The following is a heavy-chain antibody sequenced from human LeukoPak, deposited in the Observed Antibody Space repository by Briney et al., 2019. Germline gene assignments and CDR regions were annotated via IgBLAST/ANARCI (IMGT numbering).Heavy chain of an antibody. CDR3: ARVLRYDFWSAYYFDY. CDR1: GYTFNSYD. V-gene: IGHV1-18*01. Sequence: ASVKVSCKASGYTFNSYDISWVRQAPGQGLEWMAWISTYNGSTNYALKVQGRATMTTDTSTSTAYMELRSLRSDDTAVYYCARVLRYDFWSAYYFDYWGQGTLVTVSS. CDR2: ISTYNGST. D-gene: IGHD3-3*01. J-gene: IGHJ4*02.